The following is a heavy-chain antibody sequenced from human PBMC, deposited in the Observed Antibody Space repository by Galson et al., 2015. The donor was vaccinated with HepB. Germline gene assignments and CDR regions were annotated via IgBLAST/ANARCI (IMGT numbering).Heavy chain of an antibody. CDR3: ARGGFECESRKYVFFQY. CDR2: INPSSGGT. CDR1: GYTFTGYY. Sequence: SVKVSCKASGYTFTGYYMHWVRQAPGQGLEWMGWINPSSGGTSYAQEFQGRVTMTRDTSISTAYMELSRLRSDDTAVYYCARGGFECESRKYVFFQYWGQGTLVTVSS. J-gene: IGHJ1*01. D-gene: IGHD3-10*01. V-gene: IGHV1-2*02.